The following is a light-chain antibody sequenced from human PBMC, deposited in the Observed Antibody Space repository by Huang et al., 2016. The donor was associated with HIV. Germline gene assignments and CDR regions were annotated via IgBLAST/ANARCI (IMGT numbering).Light chain of an antibody. V-gene: IGKV1D-12*01. Sequence: DIQMTQSPSSVSASVGDRVTLSCRASQGSGSWIAWYQQKPGKAPKLLIYAAFSLETGVPSRFSGSGSGTDFTLTITSLQPEDFATYYCQQANIFPLTFGGGTKVEIK. CDR2: AAF. J-gene: IGKJ4*01. CDR3: QQANIFPLT. CDR1: QGSGSW.